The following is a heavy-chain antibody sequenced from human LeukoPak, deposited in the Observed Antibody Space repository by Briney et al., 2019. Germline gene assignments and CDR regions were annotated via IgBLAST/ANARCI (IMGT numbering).Heavy chain of an antibody. CDR2: INTSGCT. Sequence: SETLSLTRTVSGGSISSNYWSWIRQPPGQGLEWIGYINTSGCTNYNTSLKSRVSISLDTSRNQFSLKLTSVTAADTAVYYCARRGNWGFFDYWGQGILVSVSS. V-gene: IGHV4-4*09. J-gene: IGHJ4*02. CDR3: ARRGNWGFFDY. D-gene: IGHD7-27*01. CDR1: GGSISSNY.